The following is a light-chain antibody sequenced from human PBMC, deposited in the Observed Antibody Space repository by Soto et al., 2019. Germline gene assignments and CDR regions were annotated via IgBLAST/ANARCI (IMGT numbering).Light chain of an antibody. CDR3: QSYDHSLSGPRVV. CDR1: SSNIGAGYD. J-gene: IGLJ2*01. CDR2: GNS. V-gene: IGLV1-40*01. Sequence: QSVLTQPPSVSGAPGQRVTISCTGSSSNIGAGYDVHWYQQLPGTAPKLLIYGNSNRPSGVPDRFSGSKSGTSASLAITGRQAEDEADYDCQSYDHSLSGPRVVFGGGTKVTVL.